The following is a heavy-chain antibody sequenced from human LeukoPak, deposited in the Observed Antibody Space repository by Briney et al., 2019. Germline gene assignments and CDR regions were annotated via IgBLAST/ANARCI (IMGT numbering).Heavy chain of an antibody. J-gene: IGHJ4*02. CDR1: GFTFTTYW. D-gene: IGHD4-23*01. Sequence: GGSLRLSCAASGFTFTTYWMSWVRQAPGKVLEWVANINQDGSEKYYVDSVKGRFTISRDNAKNSLYLQMDSLRAEDTAVYFCVRAIGSNTLWGQGTLVTVSS. V-gene: IGHV3-7*01. CDR3: VRAIGSNTL. CDR2: INQDGSEK.